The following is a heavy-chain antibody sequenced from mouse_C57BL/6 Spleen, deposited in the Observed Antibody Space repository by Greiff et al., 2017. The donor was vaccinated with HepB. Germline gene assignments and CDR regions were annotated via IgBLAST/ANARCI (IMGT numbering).Heavy chain of an antibody. CDR1: GYAFSSYW. V-gene: IGHV1-80*01. Sequence: VQRVESGAELVKPGASVKISCKASGYAFSSYWMNWVKQRPGKGLEWIGQIYPGDGDTNYNGKFKGKATLTADKSSSTAYMQLSSLTSEDSAVYFCARPFYYGSPYFDYWGQGTTLTVSS. D-gene: IGHD1-1*01. CDR3: ARPFYYGSPYFDY. J-gene: IGHJ2*01. CDR2: IYPGDGDT.